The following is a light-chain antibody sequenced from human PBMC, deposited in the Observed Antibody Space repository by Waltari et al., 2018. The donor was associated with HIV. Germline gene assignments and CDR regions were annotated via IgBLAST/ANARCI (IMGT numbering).Light chain of an antibody. CDR1: NVGSKS. CDR2: DDR. V-gene: IGLV3-21*02. J-gene: IGLJ2*01. Sequence: SYVLTQSPSVSVALGQTASIACGGNNVGSKSVHWYQPKPGRAPVLVIYDDRDRPSGIPERFSGSNSGHTATLSVGRVEAGDEADYYCQVWESSSDHVVIGGGTKLTVL. CDR3: QVWESSSDHVV.